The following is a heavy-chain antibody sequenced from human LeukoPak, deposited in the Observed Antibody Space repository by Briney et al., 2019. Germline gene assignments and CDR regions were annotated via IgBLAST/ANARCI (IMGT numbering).Heavy chain of an antibody. Sequence: GGSPRLSCIVSGLVFNDAWMSWVRQAPGKGLEWVGRITSGGATDYAAPVKGRFIISRDNSKGTFYLRMNSLKTDDTAMYYCTWMATVRTVDFWGQGTLVIVSS. CDR1: GLVFNDAW. CDR2: ITSGGAT. V-gene: IGHV3-15*01. D-gene: IGHD4-17*01. J-gene: IGHJ4*02. CDR3: TWMATVRTVDF.